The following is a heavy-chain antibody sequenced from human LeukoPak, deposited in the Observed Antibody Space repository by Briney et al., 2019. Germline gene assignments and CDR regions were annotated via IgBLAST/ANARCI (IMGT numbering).Heavy chain of an antibody. Sequence: GGSLRLSCVASRFTFSSYAMSWVRQVPGKGLEWVSAISGSGGSTYYADSVKGRFTISRDNSKNTLYLQMNSLRAEDTAVYYCANSYDYSNYGSYYYMDVWGKGTTVTVSS. CDR2: ISGSGGST. J-gene: IGHJ6*03. CDR3: ANSYDYSNYGSYYYMDV. V-gene: IGHV3-23*01. CDR1: RFTFSSYA. D-gene: IGHD4-11*01.